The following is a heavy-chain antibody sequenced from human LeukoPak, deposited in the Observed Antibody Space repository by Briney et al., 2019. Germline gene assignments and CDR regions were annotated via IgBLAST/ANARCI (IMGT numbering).Heavy chain of an antibody. D-gene: IGHD3-16*01. CDR3: ARGRGHDY. CDR1: ALTFSSYG. J-gene: IGHJ4*02. V-gene: IGHV3-23*01. CDR2: ISGSGAGT. Sequence: GGSLRLSCAASALTFSSYGMGWVRQAPGKGLDWVSSISGSGAGTYYADSVKGRFTISRDNSKNTLYVQMKSPGAEDTALYYCARGRGHDYWGQGTLVTVSS.